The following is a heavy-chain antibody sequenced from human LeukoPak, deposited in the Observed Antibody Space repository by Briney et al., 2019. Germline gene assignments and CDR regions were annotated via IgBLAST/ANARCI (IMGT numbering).Heavy chain of an antibody. V-gene: IGHV3-30*18. CDR3: AKSPGYSYGPDY. Sequence: GGSLRLSCAASGFTFSSYGMHWVRQAPGKGLEWVAVISYDGSNKYYADSVKGRFTISRDNSKNTLYLQMNSLRAEDTAVCYCAKSPGYSYGPDYWGQGTLVTVSS. CDR2: ISYDGSNK. D-gene: IGHD5-18*01. J-gene: IGHJ4*02. CDR1: GFTFSSYG.